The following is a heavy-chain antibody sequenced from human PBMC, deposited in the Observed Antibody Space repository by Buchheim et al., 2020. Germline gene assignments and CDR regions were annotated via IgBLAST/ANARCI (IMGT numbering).Heavy chain of an antibody. V-gene: IGHV3-7*01. CDR1: GFSFSTNW. Sequence: EVQLVESGGGLVQRGGSLRLSCAASGFSFSTNWMSWVRQAPGRGLEWVANINQDGSEKYCVDSVKGRFAVSRDNARNSLYLQMNSLRVEETAVYYCAIALGSSTEDYWGQGTL. CDR2: INQDGSEK. CDR3: AIALGSSTEDY. D-gene: IGHD2-2*01. J-gene: IGHJ4*02.